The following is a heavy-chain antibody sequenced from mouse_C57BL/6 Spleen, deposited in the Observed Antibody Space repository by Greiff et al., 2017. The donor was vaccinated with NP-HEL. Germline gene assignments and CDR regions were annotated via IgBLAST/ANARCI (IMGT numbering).Heavy chain of an antibody. CDR3: ARSMMVTYYVMDD. V-gene: IGHV5-4*01. CDR1: GFTFSSYA. D-gene: IGHD2-3*01. J-gene: IGHJ4*01. CDR2: ISDGGSYT. Sequence: DVHLVESGGGLVKPGGSLKLSCAASGFTFSSYAMSWVRQTPEKRLEWVATISDGGSYTYYPDNLKGRFTISRDNAKNNLYLQMSHLKSEDTAMYYCARSMMVTYYVMDDWGQGTSVTVSS.